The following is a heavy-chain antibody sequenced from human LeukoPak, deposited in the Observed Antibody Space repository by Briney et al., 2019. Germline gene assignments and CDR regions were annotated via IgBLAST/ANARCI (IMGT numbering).Heavy chain of an antibody. D-gene: IGHD3-22*01. CDR2: IYYSGST. J-gene: IGHJ4*02. V-gene: IGHV4-31*03. CDR1: GGSISSGGYY. CDR3: TREDSSGYFCDY. Sequence: PSETLSLTCTVSGGSISSGGYYWSWIRQHPGTGLEWIGYIYYSGSTYYNPSLKSRVTISVDTSKNQFSLKLSSVTAADTAVYYCTREDSSGYFCDYWGQGTLVTVSS.